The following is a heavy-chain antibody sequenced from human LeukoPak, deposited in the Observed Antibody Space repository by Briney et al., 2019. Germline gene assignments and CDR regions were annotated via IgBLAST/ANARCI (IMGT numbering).Heavy chain of an antibody. CDR2: INHSGST. CDR1: GGSFSGYY. J-gene: IGHJ6*03. V-gene: IGHV4-34*01. Sequence: SETLSLTCAVYGGSFSGYYWSWIRQPPGKGLEWIGEINHSGSTNYNPSLKSRVTISVDTSKNQFSLKLSSVTAADTAVYYCARRQSSIAARRGGYYYMDVWGKGTTVTVSS. CDR3: ARRQSSIAARRGGYYYMDV. D-gene: IGHD6-6*01.